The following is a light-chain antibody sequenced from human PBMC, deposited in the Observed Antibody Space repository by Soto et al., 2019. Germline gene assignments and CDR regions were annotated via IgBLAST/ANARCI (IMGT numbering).Light chain of an antibody. V-gene: IGKV3-15*01. J-gene: IGKJ1*01. CDR2: GSS. CDR1: QSVSSN. CDR3: QQYNNWPKT. Sequence: EIVLTQSPATLSVSPGEGAILSCRTSQSVSSNLAWYQQKPGQPPRLLIYGSSTRATGIPARFSGSGSGTEFTLTISSLQSGDVALYYCQQYNNWPKTFGQGTKVEIK.